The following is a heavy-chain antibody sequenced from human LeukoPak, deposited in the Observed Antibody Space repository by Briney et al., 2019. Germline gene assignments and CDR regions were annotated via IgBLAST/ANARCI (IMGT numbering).Heavy chain of an antibody. CDR3: ARDYVWGSFP. D-gene: IGHD3-16*01. CDR1: GGSISSYY. CDR2: IYYSGST. V-gene: IGHV4-59*12. J-gene: IGHJ5*02. Sequence: PSETLSLTCTVSGGSISSYYWSWIRQPPGKGLEWIGYIYYSGSTNYNPSLKSRVTISVDTSKNQFSLKLSSVTAADTAVYYCARDYVWGSFPWGQGTLVTVSS.